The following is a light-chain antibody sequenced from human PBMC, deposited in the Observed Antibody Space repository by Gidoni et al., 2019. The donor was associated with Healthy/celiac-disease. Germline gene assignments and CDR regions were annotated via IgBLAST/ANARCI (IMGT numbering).Light chain of an antibody. V-gene: IGKV1-8*01. CDR3: QQYYSYPRT. CDR2: AAS. J-gene: IGKJ1*01. Sequence: AIRTTQSPSSFSASPGDRVTITCRASQGISSYLAWYQQKPGNAPKLLIYAASTLQSGVPSRFSGSGSGTDFTLTISCLQSEDFATYYCQQYYSYPRTFGQGTKVEIK. CDR1: QGISSY.